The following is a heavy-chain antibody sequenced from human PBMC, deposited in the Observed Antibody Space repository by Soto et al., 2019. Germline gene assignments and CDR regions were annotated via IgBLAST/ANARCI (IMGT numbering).Heavy chain of an antibody. CDR2: ISSSSSTI. D-gene: IGHD3-10*01. V-gene: IGHV3-11*04. Sequence: PGGSLRLSCAASGFTFCDYYMSWIRQAPGKGLEWVSYISSSSSTIYYADSVKGRFTISRDNAKNSLYLQMNSRRDEDTAVYYCARETTGRITLVWGVSDYYYYGMDVWGLGSTVTVSS. J-gene: IGHJ6*02. CDR1: GFTFCDYY. CDR3: ARETTGRITLVWGVSDYYYYGMDV.